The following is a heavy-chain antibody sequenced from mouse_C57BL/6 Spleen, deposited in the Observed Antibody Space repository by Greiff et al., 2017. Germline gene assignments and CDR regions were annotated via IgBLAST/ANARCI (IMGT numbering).Heavy chain of an antibody. J-gene: IGHJ4*01. CDR2: INPSSGYT. CDR1: GYTFTSYW. D-gene: IGHD2-3*01. Sequence: QVQLQQSGAELAKPGASVKLSCKASGYTFTSYWMHWVKQRPGQGLEWIGYINPSSGYTTYNQKFKDKATLTADKSSSTAYMQLSSLTYEDSAVHYCARIDDCYSGYYAMDYWGQGTSVTVSS. V-gene: IGHV1-7*01. CDR3: ARIDDCYSGYYAMDY.